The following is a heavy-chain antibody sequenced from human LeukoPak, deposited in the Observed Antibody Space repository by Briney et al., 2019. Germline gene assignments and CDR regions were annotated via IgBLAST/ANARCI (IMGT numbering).Heavy chain of an antibody. J-gene: IGHJ4*02. V-gene: IGHV5-10-1*01. CDR2: IDPSDSYT. CDR1: GYSFTSYW. CDR3: ARLGDYGDYASDY. Sequence: GESLKISCKGSGYSFTSYWISWVRQMPGKGLEWMGRIDPSDSYTNYSPSFQGHVTISADKSINTAYLQWSGLKASDTAMYYCARLGDYGDYASDYWGQGTLVTVSS. D-gene: IGHD4-17*01.